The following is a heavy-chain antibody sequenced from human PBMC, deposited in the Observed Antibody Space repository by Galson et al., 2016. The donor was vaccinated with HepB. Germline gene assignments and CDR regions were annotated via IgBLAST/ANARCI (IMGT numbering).Heavy chain of an antibody. CDR2: IYPGDLDI. J-gene: IGHJ4*02. CDR3: ARHTFHFDY. V-gene: IGHV5-51*01. Sequence: QSGAEVKKPGESLKISCKGSEYKFANYWIGWVRQMPGKGLEWMGIIYPGDLDIKYSPSFQGLVTISVDKSTSTVYLQWSSLKASDTAMYYCARHTFHFDYWGQGTQVTVSS. CDR1: EYKFANYW.